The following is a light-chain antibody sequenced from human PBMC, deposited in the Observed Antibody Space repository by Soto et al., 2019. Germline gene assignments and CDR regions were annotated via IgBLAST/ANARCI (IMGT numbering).Light chain of an antibody. V-gene: IGKV1-33*01. CDR1: HDLTNY. CDR3: QQFVRLPYT. CDR2: DTT. J-gene: IGKJ2*01. Sequence: DIQMTQSPSSLAVSVGDTVTITCQASHDLTNYLNWYQQKPGTAPKLFIYDTTTLEEGVPSRFGGSGSGTNFTLTNYRLQPEEVSIYLCQQFVRLPYTFGQGTRLETK.